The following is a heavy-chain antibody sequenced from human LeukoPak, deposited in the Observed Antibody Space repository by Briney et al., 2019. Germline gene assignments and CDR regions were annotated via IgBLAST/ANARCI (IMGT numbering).Heavy chain of an antibody. Sequence: PSETLSLTCAVYGGSFSGYYWSWIRQPPGKGLEWIGEINHSGSTNYNPSLKSRVTISVDPSKNQFSLKLSSVTAADTAVYYCARGERSRALGYWGQGTLVTVSS. CDR2: INHSGST. CDR1: GGSFSGYY. V-gene: IGHV4-34*01. J-gene: IGHJ4*02. D-gene: IGHD1-26*01. CDR3: ARGERSRALGY.